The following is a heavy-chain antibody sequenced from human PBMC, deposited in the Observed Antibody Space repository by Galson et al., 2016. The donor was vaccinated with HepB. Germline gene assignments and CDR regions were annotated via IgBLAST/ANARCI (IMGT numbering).Heavy chain of an antibody. Sequence: SLRLSCAASGFTFSSYAMSWVRQAPGKGLEWVSAISGGGGSTFYADSVKGRFTISRDNSKNTVYLQMNSLRAEDTAVYYCARGMYYNDSSSYPGPLDYWGQGTLVTVSS. V-gene: IGHV3-23*01. CDR1: GFTFSSYA. D-gene: IGHD3-22*01. J-gene: IGHJ4*02. CDR2: ISGGGGST. CDR3: ARGMYYNDSSSYPGPLDY.